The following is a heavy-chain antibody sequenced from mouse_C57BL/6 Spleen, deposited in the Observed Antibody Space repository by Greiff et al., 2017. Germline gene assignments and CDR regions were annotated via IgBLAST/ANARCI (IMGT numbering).Heavy chain of an antibody. CDR3: AREGDYDGFAY. CDR2: ISYDGSN. Sequence: EVHLVESGPGLVKPSQSLSLTCSVTGYSITSGYYWNWIRQFPGNKLEWMGYISYDGSNNYNPSLKIRISITRDTSKNQFFLKLNYVTAKDTATNYCAREGDYDGFAYWGQGTLVTVSA. V-gene: IGHV3-6*01. D-gene: IGHD2-4*01. J-gene: IGHJ3*01. CDR1: GYSITSGYY.